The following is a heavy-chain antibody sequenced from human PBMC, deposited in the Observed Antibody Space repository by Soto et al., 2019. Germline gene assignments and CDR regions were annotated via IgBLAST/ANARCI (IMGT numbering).Heavy chain of an antibody. D-gene: IGHD3-22*01. CDR3: ARDRLYYDSSGYYDY. CDR2: IWYDGSNK. CDR1: GFILNTYG. J-gene: IGHJ4*02. V-gene: IGHV3-33*01. Sequence: HPGCSLGLSCAASGFILNTYGMHWVRQAPGKGLEWVAVIWYDGSNKYYTDSVKGRFTISRDNSKNTLYLQMNSLRAEDTAVYYCARDRLYYDSSGYYDYWGQGTLVTVSS.